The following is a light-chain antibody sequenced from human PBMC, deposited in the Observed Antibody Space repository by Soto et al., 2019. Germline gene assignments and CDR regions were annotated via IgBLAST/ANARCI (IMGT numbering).Light chain of an antibody. CDR2: EVS. V-gene: IGLV2-14*01. J-gene: IGLJ3*02. Sequence: QSVLTQPASVSGSPGQSITLSCTGTSSDVGGYKYVPWYQQHSGNAPKVLIYEVSNRPSGVSNRFSGSKSGNTASLTISGLQAEDEADYYCNSYTSSNTWVFGGGTKLTFL. CDR3: NSYTSSNTWV. CDR1: SSDVGGYKY.